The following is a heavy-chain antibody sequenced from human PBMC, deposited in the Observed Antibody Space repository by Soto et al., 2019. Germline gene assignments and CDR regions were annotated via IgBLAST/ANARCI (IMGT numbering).Heavy chain of an antibody. CDR1: GYTFTSYA. CDR3: SRSYFFWSDNSDYYYGMDV. CDR2: INAGNGNT. D-gene: IGHD3-3*01. Sequence: ASVKVSCKASGYTFTSYAMHWVRQAPGQRLEWMGWINAGNGNTKYSQKFQGRVTITRDTSASTAYMELSSQRSEDAAVYYCSRSYFFWSDNSDYYYGMDVWRQATTVTVS. J-gene: IGHJ6*02. V-gene: IGHV1-3*01.